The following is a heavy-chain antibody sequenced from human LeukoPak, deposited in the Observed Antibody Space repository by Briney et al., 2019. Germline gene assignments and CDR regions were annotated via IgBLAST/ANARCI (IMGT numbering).Heavy chain of an antibody. Sequence: GRSLRLSCAASGFTFSSYAMHWVRQAPGKGLEWVAVISYDGSNKYYADSVKGRFTISRDNSKNTLYLQMNSLRAEDTAVYYCARDQGPLYYDSSGYYLSAFDYWGQGTLVTVSS. V-gene: IGHV3-30-3*01. J-gene: IGHJ4*02. CDR1: GFTFSSYA. D-gene: IGHD3-22*01. CDR3: ARDQGPLYYDSSGYYLSAFDY. CDR2: ISYDGSNK.